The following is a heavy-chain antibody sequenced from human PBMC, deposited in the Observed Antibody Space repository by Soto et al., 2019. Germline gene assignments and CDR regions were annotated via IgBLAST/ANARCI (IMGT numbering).Heavy chain of an antibody. CDR3: ALHVPVQFVY. Sequence: QVQLVESGGGLVKPGGSLRLSCADSGFTFSDYYMSWIRQAPGKGLEWVSYISSSGSTIYYADSVKGRLTISRDNANNSLYLQINSLRADDPAVFYFALHVPVQFVYCGQGTLVTVSS. D-gene: IGHD2-2*01. V-gene: IGHV3-11*01. CDR2: ISSSGSTI. CDR1: GFTFSDYY. J-gene: IGHJ4*02.